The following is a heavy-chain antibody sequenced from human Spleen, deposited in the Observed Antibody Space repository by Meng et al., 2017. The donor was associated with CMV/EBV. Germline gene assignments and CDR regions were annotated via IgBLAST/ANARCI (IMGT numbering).Heavy chain of an antibody. CDR3: TKGGGERVTFDAMDV. D-gene: IGHD2-21*02. J-gene: IGHJ6*02. CDR1: GFTFDDFA. V-gene: IGHV3-9*01. Sequence: GGSLRLSCTASGFTFDDFAMHWVRQTPGEGLEWVSGISWNTGFIGYADSVKGRFTISRDNAKKTLSLQINTLRAEDTGLYYCTKGGGERVTFDAMDVWGQGTTVTVSS. CDR2: ISWNTGFI.